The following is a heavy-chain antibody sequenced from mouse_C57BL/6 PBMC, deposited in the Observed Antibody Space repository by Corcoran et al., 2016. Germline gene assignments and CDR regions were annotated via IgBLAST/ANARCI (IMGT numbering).Heavy chain of an antibody. J-gene: IGHJ1*03. Sequence: QVQLQQSGAELVKPGASVKISCKASGYAFSSYWMNWVKQRPGKGLEWIGQIYPGDGDTNYNGKFKGKATLTADKSSSTAYMQLSSLTSEDSAVYFCARQNTTVVATRYFDVWGTGTTVTVSS. CDR1: GYAFSSYW. D-gene: IGHD1-1*01. CDR3: ARQNTTVVATRYFDV. V-gene: IGHV1-80*01. CDR2: IYPGDGDT.